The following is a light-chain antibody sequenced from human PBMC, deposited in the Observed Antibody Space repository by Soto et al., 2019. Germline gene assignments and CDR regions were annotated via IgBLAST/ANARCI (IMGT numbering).Light chain of an antibody. Sequence: QSALTQPASVSGSPGQSITISCTGTSSDVGGYNYVSWYQQYPGKAPKVMIYDVTNRPSGVSNRFSGSRSGNTASLTISGLQAEDEADYYCCSFTTSSTYVFGTGPQVTVL. V-gene: IGLV2-14*01. CDR2: DVT. CDR1: SSDVGGYNY. J-gene: IGLJ1*01. CDR3: CSFTTSSTYV.